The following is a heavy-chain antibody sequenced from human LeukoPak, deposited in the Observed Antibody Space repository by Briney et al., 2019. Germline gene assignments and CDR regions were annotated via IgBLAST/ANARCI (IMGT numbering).Heavy chain of an antibody. CDR3: AREGGPYRPLDY. V-gene: IGHV1-46*01. Sequence: ASVKVSCKASGYTFTNYYMHWVRQAPGQGPEWMGMIHPSDGSTNYAQKFQGRVTMTRDTSTSTVDMELSSLRSEDTAVYYCAREGGPYRPLDYSGQGTLVTVSS. CDR2: IHPSDGST. CDR1: GYTFTNYY. J-gene: IGHJ4*02.